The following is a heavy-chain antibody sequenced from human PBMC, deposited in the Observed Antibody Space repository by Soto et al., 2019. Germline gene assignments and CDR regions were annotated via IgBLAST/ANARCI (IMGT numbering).Heavy chain of an antibody. D-gene: IGHD2-2*01. CDR2: ISYDGSNK. V-gene: IGHV3-30*18. J-gene: IGHJ6*02. Sequence: QVQLVESGGGVIQHGRSLRLSCAASGFTFSSYGMHWVRQAPGKGLERVAVISYDGSNKYYADSVKGRFTISRDNSKNTLYLQMNSLRAEDTAVYYCAKGPAIVLVPAAMNYYYGMDVWGQGTTVTVSS. CDR1: GFTFSSYG. CDR3: AKGPAIVLVPAAMNYYYGMDV.